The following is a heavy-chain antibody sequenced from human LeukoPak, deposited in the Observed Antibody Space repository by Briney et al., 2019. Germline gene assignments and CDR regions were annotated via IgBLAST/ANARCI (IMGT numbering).Heavy chain of an antibody. D-gene: IGHD1-26*01. Sequence: SETLSLTCTVSGGSISSSGYYWGWIRQPPGKGLEGIASIYYSRSTYYNPSLKSRVTISVNTSKNQLSLKLSSLTAADTAVYYCARHEYSGSYYGLSWFDPWGQGTLVTVSS. CDR3: ARHEYSGSYYGLSWFDP. CDR1: GGSISSSGYY. CDR2: IYYSRST. V-gene: IGHV4-39*01. J-gene: IGHJ5*02.